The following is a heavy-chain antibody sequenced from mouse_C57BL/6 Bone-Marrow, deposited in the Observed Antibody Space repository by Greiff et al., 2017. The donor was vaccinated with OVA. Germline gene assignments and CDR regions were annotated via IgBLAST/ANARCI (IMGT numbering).Heavy chain of an antibody. CDR3: STANWGFFAY. CDR2: IYPGSGST. D-gene: IGHD4-1*01. Sequence: VKLQQPGAELVKPGASVKMSCKASGYTFTSYWITWVKQRPGQGLEWIGDIYPGSGSTNYNEKFKSKATLTVDKSSSTAYMQLSSLTSEDSAVYYCSTANWGFFAYWGQGTLVTVSA. V-gene: IGHV1-55*01. CDR1: GYTFTSYW. J-gene: IGHJ3*01.